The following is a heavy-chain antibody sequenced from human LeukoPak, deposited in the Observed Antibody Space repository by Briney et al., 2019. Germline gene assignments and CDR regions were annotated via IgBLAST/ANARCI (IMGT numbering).Heavy chain of an antibody. CDR3: ARLVDGCSSSYDY. V-gene: IGHV4-59*08. D-gene: IGHD6-13*01. Sequence: PSETLSLTCTVSGGSISSYYWSWIRQPPGKGLEWIGYTYYSGSTNYNPSLKSRVTISVDTSKNQFSLKLSSVTAADTAVYYCARLVDGCSSSYDYWGQGTLVTVSS. CDR1: GGSISSYY. J-gene: IGHJ4*02. CDR2: TYYSGST.